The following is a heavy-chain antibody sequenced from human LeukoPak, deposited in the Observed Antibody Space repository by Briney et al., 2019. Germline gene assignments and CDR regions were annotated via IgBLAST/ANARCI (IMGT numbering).Heavy chain of an antibody. V-gene: IGHV3-23*01. D-gene: IGHD3-10*01. Sequence: PGGSLRLSCAASGFTLNTYAMNWVRQAPGKGLEWVSVISVSGSSTYYADSVKGRFTISRDNSKNTLYLQMNSLRAEDTAVYYCAKEYPYYYGSGSYYRYWGQGTLVTVSS. CDR2: ISVSGSST. CDR1: GFTLNTYA. CDR3: AKEYPYYYGSGSYYRY. J-gene: IGHJ4*02.